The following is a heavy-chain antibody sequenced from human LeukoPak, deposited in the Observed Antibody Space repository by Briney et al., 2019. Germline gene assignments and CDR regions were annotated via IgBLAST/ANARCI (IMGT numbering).Heavy chain of an antibody. CDR3: ARHRRSGGFESPPRD. J-gene: IGHJ4*02. Sequence: KPSETLSLTCSLSDDSISSYYWSWFRQPPGKGLEYIGYIYYSGTTNYNPSLKSRVTMSVDTSRNQVSLRLTSVTAADTAVYYCARHRRSGGFESPPRDWGQGSLVTVSS. D-gene: IGHD5-12*01. V-gene: IGHV4-59*08. CDR2: IYYSGTT. CDR1: DDSISSYY.